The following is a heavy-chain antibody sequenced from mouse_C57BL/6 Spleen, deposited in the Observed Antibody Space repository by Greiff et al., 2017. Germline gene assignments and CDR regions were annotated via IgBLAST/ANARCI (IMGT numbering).Heavy chain of an antibody. Sequence: EVKLVESGGGLVQPGGSLSLSCAASGFTFTDYYMSWVRQPPGKALEWLGFIRNKANGYTTEYSASVKGRFTISRDNSQSILYLQMNALRAEDSATYYFASYGWLEYYFDYWGQGTTLTVSS. CDR1: GFTFTDYY. CDR2: IRNKANGYTT. V-gene: IGHV7-3*01. CDR3: ASYGWLEYYFDY. J-gene: IGHJ2*01. D-gene: IGHD1-1*02.